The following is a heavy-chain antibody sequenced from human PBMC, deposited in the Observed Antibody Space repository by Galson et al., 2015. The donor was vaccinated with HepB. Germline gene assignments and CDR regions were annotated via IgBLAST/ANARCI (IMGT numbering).Heavy chain of an antibody. V-gene: IGHV3-23*01. CDR2: ISGSGGST. D-gene: IGHD3-10*01. Sequence: SLRLSCAASGFTFSSYAMSWVRQAPGKGLEWVSAISGSGGSTYYADSVKGRFTISRDNSKNTLYLQMNSLRAEDTAVYYCAKDPARGLWFGELEGPNFDYWGQGTLVTVSS. J-gene: IGHJ4*02. CDR3: AKDPARGLWFGELEGPNFDY. CDR1: GFTFSSYA.